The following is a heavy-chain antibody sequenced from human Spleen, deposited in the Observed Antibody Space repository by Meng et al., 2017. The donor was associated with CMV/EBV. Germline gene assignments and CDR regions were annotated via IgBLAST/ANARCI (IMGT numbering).Heavy chain of an antibody. J-gene: IGHJ6*02. CDR2: MNPNSGNT. CDR3: ARVGAGDYDFWSGYYYYGMDV. V-gene: IGHV1-8*03. Sequence: ASVKVSCKASGYTFTGYYMHWVRQAPGQGLEWMGWMNPNSGNTGYAQKFQGRVTITRNTSISTAYMELSSLRSEDTAVYYCARVGAGDYDFWSGYYYYGMDVWGQGTTVTVSS. CDR1: GYTFTGYY. D-gene: IGHD3-3*01.